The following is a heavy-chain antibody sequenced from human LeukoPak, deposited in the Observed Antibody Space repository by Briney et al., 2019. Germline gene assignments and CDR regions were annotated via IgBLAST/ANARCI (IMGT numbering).Heavy chain of an antibody. CDR1: GFTFSSYA. CDR2: IRYDGSNK. D-gene: IGHD2-2*01. J-gene: IGHJ4*02. CDR3: AKGAGYCSSTSCSYFDY. V-gene: IGHV3-30*02. Sequence: GGSLRLSCAASGFTFSSYAMHWIRQAPGKGLEWGAFIRYDGSNKYYADSVKGRFTISRDNSKNTLYLQMNSLRAEDTAVYYCAKGAGYCSSTSCSYFDYWGQGTLVTVSS.